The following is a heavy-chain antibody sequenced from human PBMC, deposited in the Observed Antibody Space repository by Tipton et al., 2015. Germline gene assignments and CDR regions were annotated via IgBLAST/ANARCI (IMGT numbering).Heavy chain of an antibody. D-gene: IGHD2-2*01. CDR3: ARHCSNSRCFLAPYYYYYGMDV. Sequence: SLRLSCAASGLTFSSFWMSWVRQAPGKGLEWVAVIWYDGSKKYYADSVKGRFTISRDNSKNTLYLQMNSLRAEDTAVYYCARHCSNSRCFLAPYYYYYGMDVWGQGTTVTVSS. V-gene: IGHV3-33*08. CDR2: IWYDGSKK. CDR1: GLTFSSFW. J-gene: IGHJ6*02.